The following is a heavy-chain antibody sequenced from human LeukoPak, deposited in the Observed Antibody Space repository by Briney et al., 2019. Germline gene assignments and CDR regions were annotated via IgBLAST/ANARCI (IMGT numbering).Heavy chain of an antibody. Sequence: PSETLSLTCAVSGGSISSGGYSWSWIRQPPGKGLEWIGYIYHSGSTYYNPSLKSRVTISVDRSKNQFSLKLSSVTAADTAVYYCARGAGVLDAFDIWGQGTMVTVSS. CDR3: ARGAGVLDAFDI. CDR1: GGSISSGGYS. D-gene: IGHD3-3*01. J-gene: IGHJ3*02. CDR2: IYHSGST. V-gene: IGHV4-30-2*01.